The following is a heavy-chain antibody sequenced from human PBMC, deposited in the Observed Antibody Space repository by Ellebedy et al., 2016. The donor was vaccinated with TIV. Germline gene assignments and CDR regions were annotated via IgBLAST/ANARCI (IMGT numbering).Heavy chain of an antibody. CDR2: INPNRGGT. CDR1: GYTFSAYY. V-gene: IGHV1-2*02. D-gene: IGHD1-1*01. CDR3: VRLVDRYNGEDY. J-gene: IGHJ4*02. Sequence: ASVKVSCKTSGYTFSAYYIHWVRQAPGQGLEWMGWINPNRGGTNYAEKFHGRVTMTTDTSLTTAYLELSRLRSDDTDVYYGVRLVDRYNGEDYWGRGTLVTVSS.